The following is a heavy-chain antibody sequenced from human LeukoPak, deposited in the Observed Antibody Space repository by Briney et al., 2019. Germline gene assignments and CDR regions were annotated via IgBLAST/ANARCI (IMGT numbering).Heavy chain of an antibody. V-gene: IGHV4-34*01. D-gene: IGHD2-2*01. CDR1: GGSFSGYQ. Sequence: PSETLSLTCAVYGGSFSGYQWSWIRQPAGKGLEWIGEINHSGSTNYNPSLKSRVTISADTSKNQFSLKLSSVTAADTAVYYCARDPAPDYWGQGTLVTVSS. J-gene: IGHJ4*02. CDR3: ARDPAPDY. CDR2: INHSGST.